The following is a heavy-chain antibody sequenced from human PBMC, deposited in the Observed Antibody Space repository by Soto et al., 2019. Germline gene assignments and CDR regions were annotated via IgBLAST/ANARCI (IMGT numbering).Heavy chain of an antibody. D-gene: IGHD5-12*01. CDR3: MLRKDYYYYGMDV. J-gene: IGHJ6*02. CDR2: ISSSSSYI. V-gene: IGHV3-21*01. Sequence: EVQLVESGGGLVKPGGSLRLSCAASGFTFSSYSMNWVRQAPGKGLEWVSSISSSSSYIYYADSVKGRFTISRDNAKNSLYLQMNSLRAEDTAVYYCMLRKDYYYYGMDVWGQGATVTVSS. CDR1: GFTFSSYS.